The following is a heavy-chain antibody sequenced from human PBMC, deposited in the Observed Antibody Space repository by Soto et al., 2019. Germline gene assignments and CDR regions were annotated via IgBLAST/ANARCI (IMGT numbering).Heavy chain of an antibody. D-gene: IGHD2-15*01. CDR1: GYSFSSYW. CDR3: ARLGCSGGSCHGYSYYGMDV. Sequence: PGESLKISCKGSGYSFSSYWISWVSQMPAKGLEWMGRIDPSDSYTNYSTSFQRHVTISADKSISTAYLQWSSLRASDTAMPSCARLGCSGGSCHGYSYYGMDVWGQGTTVTVSS. CDR2: IDPSDSYT. J-gene: IGHJ6*02. V-gene: IGHV5-10-1*01.